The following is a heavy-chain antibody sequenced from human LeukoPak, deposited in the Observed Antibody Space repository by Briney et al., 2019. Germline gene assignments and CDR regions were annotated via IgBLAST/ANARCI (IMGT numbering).Heavy chain of an antibody. D-gene: IGHD3-22*01. CDR1: GGSISSSSSY. J-gene: IGHJ4*02. Sequence: KPSETLSLTCTVSGGSISSSSSYWGWIRQPPGKGLEWIGSIYYSGSTYYNPSLKSRVTISVDTSKNQFSLKLSSVTAADTAAYYCARQVGTMIVVVITYFDYWGQGTLVTVSS. V-gene: IGHV4-39*01. CDR3: ARQVGTMIVVVITYFDY. CDR2: IYYSGST.